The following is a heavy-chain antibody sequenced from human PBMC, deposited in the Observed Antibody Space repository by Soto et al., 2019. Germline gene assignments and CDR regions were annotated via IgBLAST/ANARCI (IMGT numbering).Heavy chain of an antibody. Sequence: SETLSLTCTVSGGSISISNYYWGWIRRPPGKGLEWIGSIYYSGGTYYSPSLKSRVTISVDTSKNQFSLKLSSVTAADTAVYYCARLYNWNYYGDYWGQGILVTVSS. J-gene: IGHJ4*02. D-gene: IGHD1-7*01. V-gene: IGHV4-39*01. CDR3: ARLYNWNYYGDY. CDR1: GGSISISNYY. CDR2: IYYSGGT.